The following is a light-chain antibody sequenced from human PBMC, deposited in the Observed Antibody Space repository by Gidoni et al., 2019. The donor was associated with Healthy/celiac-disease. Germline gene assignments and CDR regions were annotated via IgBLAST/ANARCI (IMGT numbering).Light chain of an antibody. CDR3: QQYYTPPCS. CDR2: WAS. V-gene: IGKV4-1*01. J-gene: IGKJ2*04. CDR1: QSVLYSSNNKNY. Sequence: DIVMTQSPDSLAVSLGERATINCNSSQSVLYSSNNKNYLAWYQQKPGQPPKLLIYWASTRESGVPDRFSGSGSGTDFTLTISSLQAEDVAVYYCQQYYTPPCSFGQGTKLEIK.